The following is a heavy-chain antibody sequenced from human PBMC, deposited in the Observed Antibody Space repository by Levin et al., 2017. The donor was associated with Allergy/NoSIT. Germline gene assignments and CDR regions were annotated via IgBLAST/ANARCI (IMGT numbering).Heavy chain of an antibody. CDR3: AEAAIAAADTSSFYY. Sequence: PGGSLRLSCAASGFTFSTYAMSWVRQAPGKGLEWVSAISGSGDSTYYADSVKGRFTISRDNSKNTLYVQMNSLRAEDTAEYYCAEAAIAAADTSSFYYWGQGTLVTVSS. CDR1: GFTFSTYA. CDR2: ISGSGDST. D-gene: IGHD6-13*01. J-gene: IGHJ4*02. V-gene: IGHV3-23*01.